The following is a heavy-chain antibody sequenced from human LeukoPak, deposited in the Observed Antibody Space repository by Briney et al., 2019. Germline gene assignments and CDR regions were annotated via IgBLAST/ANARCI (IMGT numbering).Heavy chain of an antibody. V-gene: IGHV3-9*01. J-gene: IGHJ4*02. CDR3: AKDKAPLYSGYDWDLDF. CDR2: ISWNSAYI. Sequence: PGGSLRLSCAASGFTFHHYAIHRVRQVPGKGLEWVSGISWNSAYIGYADSVKGRFTISRDNAKNSVYLQMNSLRAEDTALYYCAKDKAPLYSGYDWDLDFWGQGTMVTVSS. D-gene: IGHD5-12*01. CDR1: GFTFHHYA.